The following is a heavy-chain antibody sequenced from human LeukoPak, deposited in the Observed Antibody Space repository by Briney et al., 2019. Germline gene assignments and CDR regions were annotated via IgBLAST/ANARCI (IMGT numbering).Heavy chain of an antibody. CDR2: ISGSGDST. Sequence: TGGSLRLSCAASGFTFSSYAMNWVRQAPGKGLDWFSAISGSGDSTYYADSVKGRFTISRDSSKSTMYLQMTSLTAEDTAVYYCAKGSGTSRPYYLDYWGRGTLVTVSS. CDR3: AKGSGTSRPYYLDY. D-gene: IGHD6-25*01. V-gene: IGHV3-23*01. J-gene: IGHJ4*02. CDR1: GFTFSSYA.